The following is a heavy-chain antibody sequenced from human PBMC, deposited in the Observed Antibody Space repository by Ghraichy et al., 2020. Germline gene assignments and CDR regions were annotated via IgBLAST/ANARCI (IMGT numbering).Heavy chain of an antibody. Sequence: GGSLRLSCAASGFTFSSYEMNWVRQAPRRGLEWVSYISISGDKIFYADSVKGRFTISRDNAKNSLYLQMNSLRAEDTAVYYCSRLLVGRSGGYYFDYWGQGILVTVSS. CDR2: ISISGDKI. CDR1: GFTFSSYE. J-gene: IGHJ4*02. CDR3: SRLLVGRSGGYYFDY. D-gene: IGHD6-25*01. V-gene: IGHV3-48*03.